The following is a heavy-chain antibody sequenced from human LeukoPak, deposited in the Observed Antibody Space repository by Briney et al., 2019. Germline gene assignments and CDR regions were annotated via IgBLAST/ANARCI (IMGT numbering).Heavy chain of an antibody. CDR1: GFTFSSYA. CDR2: ISGSDGST. D-gene: IGHD6-13*01. CDR3: ARAFYSRSWYRRDDDAFDI. J-gene: IGHJ3*02. Sequence: GGSLRLSCAASGFTFSSYAMSWVRPAPGKGLEWVSAISGSDGSTYYADSVKVRFAISRDNTTNSLYLQMNSLRAEDTALYLCARAFYSRSWYRRDDDAFDIWGQGTMVTVSS. V-gene: IGHV3-23*01.